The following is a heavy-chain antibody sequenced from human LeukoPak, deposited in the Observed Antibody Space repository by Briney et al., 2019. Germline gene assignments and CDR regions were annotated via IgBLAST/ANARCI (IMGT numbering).Heavy chain of an antibody. Sequence: SETLSLTCTVSGGSISSISYYWGWVRQPPGKGLEWIGSLYYSGSTYYNPSLKSRVTISVDTSKNQFSLKLSSVTAADTAVYYCARVRWGTVTDDAFDIRGQGTMVTVSS. V-gene: IGHV4-39*07. J-gene: IGHJ3*02. CDR3: ARVRWGTVTDDAFDI. D-gene: IGHD4-11*01. CDR2: LYYSGST. CDR1: GGSISSISYY.